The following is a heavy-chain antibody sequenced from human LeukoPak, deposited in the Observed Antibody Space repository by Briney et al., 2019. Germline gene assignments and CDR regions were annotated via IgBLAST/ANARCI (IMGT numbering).Heavy chain of an antibody. CDR1: GYTLTELS. J-gene: IGHJ4*02. CDR3: ATGWKAVAAPLFEY. D-gene: IGHD6-19*01. CDR2: FDPEDGET. Sequence: ASVKVSFTVSGYTLTELSMHWVRQAPGKGLEWMGGFDPEDGETIYAQKFQGRVTMTEDTSTDTAYMELSSLRSEDTAVYYCATGWKAVAAPLFEYWGQGTLVTVSS. V-gene: IGHV1-24*01.